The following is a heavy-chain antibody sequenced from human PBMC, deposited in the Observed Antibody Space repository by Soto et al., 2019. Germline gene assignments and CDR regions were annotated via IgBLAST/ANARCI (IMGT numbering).Heavy chain of an antibody. Sequence: QVKLVESGGGVVQPGRSLRLSCEASGFTFRSYGMHWVRQAPGKGLEWVAVIKSDGTSQYYSDSVEGQFFISRDNRKNTLCLQMNNLIPDDTPVYYCAKPRSSLEWPPFDPWGHGTLGTVSA. J-gene: IGHJ5*02. CDR1: GFTFRSYG. D-gene: IGHD3-3*01. V-gene: IGHV3-30*18. CDR2: IKSDGTSQ. CDR3: AKPRSSLEWPPFDP.